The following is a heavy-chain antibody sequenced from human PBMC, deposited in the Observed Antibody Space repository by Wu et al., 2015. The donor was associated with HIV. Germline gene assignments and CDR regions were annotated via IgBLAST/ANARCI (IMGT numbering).Heavy chain of an antibody. CDR3: ASGIQAGGANY. Sequence: QVQLVQSGAEVKRPGASVRVSCKASGYSFTAYFLHWVRQAPGQGLEFMGRLNPNTGATDFAQKFQGRVTVTRDTSISTAYMEIYRLRPEDTAVYYCASGIQAGGANYWGQGTLGHRLL. CDR1: GYSFTAYF. V-gene: IGHV1-2*02. CDR2: LNPNTGAT. D-gene: IGHD2-21*01. J-gene: IGHJ4*02.